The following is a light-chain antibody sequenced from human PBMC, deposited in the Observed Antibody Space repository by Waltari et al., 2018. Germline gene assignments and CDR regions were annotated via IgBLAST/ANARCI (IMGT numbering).Light chain of an antibody. Sequence: AIQLTQSPSSLSASGGDRVTITCRASQGISSTLAWYQQKPGKAPKLLIYDASKLETGVPSRFSGSGSGTDFSLTISGLQPVDFATYHCQQFNTYPYTFGQGTKVEIK. CDR2: DAS. J-gene: IGKJ2*01. CDR1: QGISST. CDR3: QQFNTYPYT. V-gene: IGKV1-13*02.